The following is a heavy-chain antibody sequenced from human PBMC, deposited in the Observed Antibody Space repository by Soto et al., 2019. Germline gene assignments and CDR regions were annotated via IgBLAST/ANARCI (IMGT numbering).Heavy chain of an antibody. CDR1: GGSISGYY. D-gene: IGHD6-19*01. Sequence: SETLSLTCTVSGGSISGYYWSWIRQPPGKGLEWIGEINHSGSTNYNPSLKSRVTISVDTSKNQFSLKLSSVTAADTAVYYCARVIAVAGTPYYGMDVWGQGTTVTVSS. V-gene: IGHV4-34*01. J-gene: IGHJ6*02. CDR3: ARVIAVAGTPYYGMDV. CDR2: INHSGST.